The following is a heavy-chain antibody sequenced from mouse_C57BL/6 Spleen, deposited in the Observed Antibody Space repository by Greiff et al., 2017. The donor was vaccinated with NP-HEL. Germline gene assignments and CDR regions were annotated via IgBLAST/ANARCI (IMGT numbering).Heavy chain of an antibody. Sequence: VQLQQPGAELVMPGASVKLSCKASGYIFTSYWMHWVKQRPGQGLEWIGEIDPSDSYTNYNQKFKGKSTLTVDKSSSTAYMQLSSLTSEDSAVYYCARKRDDDGYYFDYWGQGTTLTVSS. V-gene: IGHV1-69*01. J-gene: IGHJ2*01. CDR2: IDPSDSYT. CDR3: ARKRDDDGYYFDY. CDR1: GYIFTSYW. D-gene: IGHD2-3*01.